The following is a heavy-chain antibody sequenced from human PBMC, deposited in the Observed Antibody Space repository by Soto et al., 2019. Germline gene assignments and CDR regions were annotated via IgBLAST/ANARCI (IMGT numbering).Heavy chain of an antibody. J-gene: IGHJ4*02. CDR3: ARRTYSIFDY. CDR1: GGSISSYY. CDR2: TYYSGST. D-gene: IGHD6-13*01. V-gene: IGHV4-59*08. Sequence: SETLSLTCTVSGGSISSYYWSWIRQPPGKGLEWSGYTYYSGSTNYNPSLKSRVTISVDTSKNQFSLKLSSVTAADTAVYYCARRTYSIFDYWGQATLVTVSS.